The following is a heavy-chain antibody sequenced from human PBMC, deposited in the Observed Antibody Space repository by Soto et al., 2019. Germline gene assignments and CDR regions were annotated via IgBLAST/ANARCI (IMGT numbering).Heavy chain of an antibody. CDR3: AREGYCSGGSCHTDYYYYYGMDV. CDR1: GYIFTSYG. Sequence: ASVKVSCKASGYIFTSYGISWVRQAPGQGLEWMGWISAYNGNTNYAQKLQGRVTMTTDTSTSTAYMELRSLRSDDTAVYYCAREGYCSGGSCHTDYYYYYGMDVWGQGTTVTVSS. D-gene: IGHD2-15*01. J-gene: IGHJ6*02. CDR2: ISAYNGNT. V-gene: IGHV1-18*01.